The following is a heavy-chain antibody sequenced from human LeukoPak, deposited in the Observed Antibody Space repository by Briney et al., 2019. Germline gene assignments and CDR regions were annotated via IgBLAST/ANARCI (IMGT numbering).Heavy chain of an antibody. Sequence: GASVKVSCKASGYTFTSYDINWVRQATGQGPEWMGWMNPNSGNTGYAQKFQGRVTMTRDTSTSTVYMELSSLRSEDTAVYYCASIAVAGPFDYWGQGTLVTVSS. CDR1: GYTFTSYD. CDR2: MNPNSGNT. D-gene: IGHD6-19*01. J-gene: IGHJ4*02. CDR3: ASIAVAGPFDY. V-gene: IGHV1-8*02.